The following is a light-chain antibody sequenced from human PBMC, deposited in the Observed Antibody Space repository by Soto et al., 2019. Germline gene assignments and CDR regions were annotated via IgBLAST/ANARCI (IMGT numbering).Light chain of an antibody. J-gene: IGKJ2*01. V-gene: IGKV3-20*01. CDR1: QRVSSGY. Sequence: ETVMTQSPGTLSLSPGERATLSCRASQRVSSGYLAWYQQKPGQAPRLLIFGASNRATGIPDRFTGSGSGTDFTLTISRLDPEDFAVYYCQQYGISQNTFGQGTKLEIK. CDR2: GAS. CDR3: QQYGISQNT.